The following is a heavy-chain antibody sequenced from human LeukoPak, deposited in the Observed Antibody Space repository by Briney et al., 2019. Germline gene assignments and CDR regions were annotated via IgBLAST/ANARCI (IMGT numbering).Heavy chain of an antibody. D-gene: IGHD6-13*01. CDR2: IYYSGST. J-gene: IGHJ4*02. CDR1: GGSISSYY. CDR3: ARVGRGRSSWLYDY. V-gene: IGHV4-59*01. Sequence: SETLSLTCTVSGGSISSYYWSWIRQPPGKGLEWIGYIYYSGSTNYNPSLKSRVTISVDTSKNQFSLQLSSVTAADTAVYYCARVGRGRSSWLYDYWGQGTLVTVSS.